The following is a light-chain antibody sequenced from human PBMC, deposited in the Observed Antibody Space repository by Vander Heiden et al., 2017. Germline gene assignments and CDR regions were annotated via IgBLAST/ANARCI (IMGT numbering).Light chain of an antibody. Sequence: DIQMTQSPSSLSASVGDRVTINCQASQDINNYLNWYQQKPGKAPKLLIYDASNLETGVPSRFSGSGSGTDFTFTISSLQPEDIATYYCQQYDNLPYTFGQGTKLEIK. CDR3: QQYDNLPYT. CDR1: QDINNY. CDR2: DAS. V-gene: IGKV1-33*01. J-gene: IGKJ2*01.